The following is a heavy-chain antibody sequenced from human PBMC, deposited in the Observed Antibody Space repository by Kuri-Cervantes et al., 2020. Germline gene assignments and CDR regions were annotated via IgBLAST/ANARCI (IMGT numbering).Heavy chain of an antibody. J-gene: IGHJ6*02. V-gene: IGHV4-59*12. CDR2: IYYSGST. Sequence: SETLSLTCTVSGGSISSYYWSWIRQPPGKGLEWIGYIYYSGSTNYNPSLKSRVTISVDTSKNQFSLKLSSVTAADTAVYYCAREMTQNWGSLYFQHHYYYGMDVWGQGTTVTVSS. CDR3: AREMTQNWGSLYFQHHYYYGMDV. CDR1: GGSISSYY. D-gene: IGHD7-27*01.